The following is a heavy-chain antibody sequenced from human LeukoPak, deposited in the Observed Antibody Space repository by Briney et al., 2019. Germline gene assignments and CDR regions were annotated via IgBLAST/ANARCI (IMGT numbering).Heavy chain of an antibody. D-gene: IGHD1-26*01. CDR1: GGSISSYY. CDR2: IYYSGST. J-gene: IGHJ4*02. CDR3: ARGGSGTYYHY. Sequence: SETLSLTCTVSGGSISSYYYSWIRQPPGKGLEWIGYIYYSGSTNYNPSLKSRVTISVDTSKNQFSLKLSSVTAADTAVYYCARGGSGTYYHYWGQGTLVTVSS. V-gene: IGHV4-59*01.